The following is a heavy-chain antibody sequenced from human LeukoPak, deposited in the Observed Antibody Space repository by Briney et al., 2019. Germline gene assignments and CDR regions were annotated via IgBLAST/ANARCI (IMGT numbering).Heavy chain of an antibody. CDR1: GGSISSSSYY. CDR2: IYYSGST. CDR3: ARQGAYYYDSSGYIDY. Sequence: PSETLSRTCTVSGGSISSSSYYWGWIRQPPGKGLEWIGSIYYSGSTYYNPSLKSRVTISVDTSKNQFSLKLSSVTAADTAVYYCARQGAYYYDSSGYIDYWGQGTLVTVSS. V-gene: IGHV4-39*01. J-gene: IGHJ4*02. D-gene: IGHD3-22*01.